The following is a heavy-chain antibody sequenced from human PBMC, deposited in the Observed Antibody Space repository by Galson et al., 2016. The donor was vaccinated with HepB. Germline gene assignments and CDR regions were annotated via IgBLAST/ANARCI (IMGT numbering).Heavy chain of an antibody. CDR3: ARGNWGVIGY. V-gene: IGHV4-34*01. D-gene: IGHD3-10*01. CDR2: INHSGST. CDR1: SGSFSAFY. Sequence: SETLSLTCAVYSGSFSAFYWSWIRQPPGKGLEWIGEINHSGSTNYNPSLKSRVTMSVDTIKNQFSLKLTSVTAADTAVYYCARGNWGVIGYWGQGTLVTVSS. J-gene: IGHJ4*02.